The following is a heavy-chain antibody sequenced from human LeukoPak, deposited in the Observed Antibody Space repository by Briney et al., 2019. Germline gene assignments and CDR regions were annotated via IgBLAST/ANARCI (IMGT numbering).Heavy chain of an antibody. Sequence: ASVKVSCKTSGYTFINYGITWVRQAPGQGLEWMGWVSAYGDNTNYVQKIQGRVTMTTDTSTSTAYMELRSLRSDDTAVYYCARDCIGCHGFDYCGQGTLVTVSS. CDR2: VSAYGDNT. CDR3: ARDCIGCHGFDY. D-gene: IGHD2-15*01. CDR1: GYTFINYG. V-gene: IGHV1-18*01. J-gene: IGHJ4*02.